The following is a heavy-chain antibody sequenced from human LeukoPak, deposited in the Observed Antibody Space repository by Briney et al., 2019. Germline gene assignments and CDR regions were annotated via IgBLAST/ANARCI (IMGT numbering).Heavy chain of an antibody. CDR3: ANEGFGESNFDY. J-gene: IGHJ4*02. V-gene: IGHV3-7*03. D-gene: IGHD3-10*01. Sequence: GGSLRLSCAASGFTFSSYWMSWVRQAPGKGLEWVANIKQDGSEKYYVDTVKGRFTISRDNAKNSLYLQMNSLRAEDTAVYYCANEGFGESNFDYWGEGTLVTVSS. CDR1: GFTFSSYW. CDR2: IKQDGSEK.